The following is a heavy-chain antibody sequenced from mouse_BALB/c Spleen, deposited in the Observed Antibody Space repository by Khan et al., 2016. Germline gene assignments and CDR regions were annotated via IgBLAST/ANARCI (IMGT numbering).Heavy chain of an antibody. Sequence: QIQLVQSGPELKKPGETVKISCKASGYTFTNSGMNWVKQAPGKGLKWVGWINTYTGEPTYADDFKGRFAFSLETSASTAYLQINNLKNEDMTTYGCARGAMVTTGWYFDVWGAGTTVTVSS. CDR3: ARGAMVTTGWYFDV. J-gene: IGHJ1*01. V-gene: IGHV9-1*02. D-gene: IGHD2-2*01. CDR2: INTYTGEP. CDR1: GYTFTNSG.